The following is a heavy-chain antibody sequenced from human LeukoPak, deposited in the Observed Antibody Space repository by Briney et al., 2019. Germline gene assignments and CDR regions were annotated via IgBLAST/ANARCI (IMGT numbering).Heavy chain of an antibody. V-gene: IGHV3-48*03. CDR3: ASGSYRYLAFDI. D-gene: IGHD3-16*02. J-gene: IGHJ3*02. CDR2: ISSSGSTI. Sequence: GGSLRLCCAASGFTFSNYEFNWVRQATGKGLEWVSDISSSGSTIKYADSVKGRFTISRDNAKNSLYLQMNSLRAEDTAVYYCASGSYRYLAFDIWGQGTMVTVSA. CDR1: GFTFSNYE.